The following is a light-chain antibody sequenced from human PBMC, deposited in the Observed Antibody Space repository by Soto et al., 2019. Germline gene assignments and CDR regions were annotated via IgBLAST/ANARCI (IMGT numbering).Light chain of an antibody. J-gene: IGKJ2*01. CDR2: DAS. Sequence: DIQMTQSPSSLSASVGDRVTITCQASQDISNYLNWYQQKPGKAPKLLIYDASNLETGVPSRFSGSGSGTDFTFTISSLQPEDIATYYCQQYDNLPFLGLGTKVDIK. CDR3: QQYDNLPF. CDR1: QDISNY. V-gene: IGKV1-33*01.